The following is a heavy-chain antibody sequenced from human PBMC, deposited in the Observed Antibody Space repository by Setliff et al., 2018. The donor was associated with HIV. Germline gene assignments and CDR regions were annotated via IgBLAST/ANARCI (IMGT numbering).Heavy chain of an antibody. CDR2: ISTSGTT. CDR3: ARGVIETDYDYVDIYYYNYMDV. J-gene: IGHJ6*03. CDR1: GGSLTSHF. Sequence: SETLSLTCTVSGGSLTSHFWGWIRQPAGKGLEWIGHISTSGTTKYNPSLKSRVTISVDTSKKHFSLRLTSVTAADTAVYFCARGVIETDYDYVDIYYYNYMDVWGKGTTVTVSS. V-gene: IGHV4-4*07. D-gene: IGHD5-12*01.